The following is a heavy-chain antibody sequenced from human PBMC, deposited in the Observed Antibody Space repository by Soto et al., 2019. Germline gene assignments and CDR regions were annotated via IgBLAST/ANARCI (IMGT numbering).Heavy chain of an antibody. CDR1: GFRFDDYA. CDR3: AGDVWSRASGPPDS. CDR2: ISWNSGTT. V-gene: IGHV3-9*01. D-gene: IGHD3-10*01. Sequence: EVQLVESGGCWIQPGMSLRLSCAASGFRFDDYAMHWVLQVPGKGLEWITGISWNSGTTGYADPVKGRFTISRDNAKNSLYLQMNSLRAEDTAFYYCAGDVWSRASGPPDSWGQGSLVTVSS. J-gene: IGHJ5*02.